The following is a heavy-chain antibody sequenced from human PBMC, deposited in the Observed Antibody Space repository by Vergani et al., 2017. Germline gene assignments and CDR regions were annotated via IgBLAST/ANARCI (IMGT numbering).Heavy chain of an antibody. V-gene: IGHV3-33*01. CDR1: GFTFDSFD. D-gene: IGHD1-26*01. Sequence: QVQIVESGGGVVQPGRSLRLSCVTSGFTFDSFDMHWVRQAPGKGLEWVASVSDDGFYEYYADSVKGRFTMSRDNAKSSLYLQMNSLRVADTAVYYCARGHPVGSYWGQGTLVTVSS. J-gene: IGHJ4*02. CDR3: ARGHPVGSY. CDR2: VSDDGFYE.